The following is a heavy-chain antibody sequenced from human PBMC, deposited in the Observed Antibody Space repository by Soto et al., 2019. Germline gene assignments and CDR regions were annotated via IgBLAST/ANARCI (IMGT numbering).Heavy chain of an antibody. CDR3: VRENYYYGLDV. CDR1: GFSFSNYN. Sequence: GGALRLSCAASGFSFSNYNMNWARQAPGKGLEWVSYISSISSTKYYADSVKGRFTISRDNSKNTVYLQMNSLRVEDTAMYYCVRENYYYGLDVWGQGTAVNVSS. CDR2: ISSISSTK. V-gene: IGHV3-48*01. J-gene: IGHJ6*02.